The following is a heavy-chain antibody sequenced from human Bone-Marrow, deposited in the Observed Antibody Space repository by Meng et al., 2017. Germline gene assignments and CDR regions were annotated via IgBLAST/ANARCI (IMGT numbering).Heavy chain of an antibody. J-gene: IGHJ3*02. D-gene: IGHD1-26*01. CDR3: ARVVGALDAFDI. Sequence: SVKVSCKASGGTFSSYTISWVRQAPGQGLEWMGRIIPILGIANYAQKFQGRVTITADKSTSTAYMELSSLRSEYTAVYYCARVVGALDAFDIWGQGTMVTVSS. CDR2: IIPILGIA. CDR1: GGTFSSYT. V-gene: IGHV1-69*02.